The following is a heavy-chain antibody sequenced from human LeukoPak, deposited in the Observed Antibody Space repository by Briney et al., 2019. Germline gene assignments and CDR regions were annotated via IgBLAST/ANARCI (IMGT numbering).Heavy chain of an antibody. V-gene: IGHV4-39*01. J-gene: IGHJ4*02. CDR3: ASTMVRGVTRIDY. D-gene: IGHD3-10*01. CDR2: TYYSGST. Sequence: SESLSITCTVSGGSISSSSYYWVRIRPPPGKGMEGIGSTYYSGSTYYSPSLKSPVTISVDTSKYQFSLKRSSVTAADTAVKYCASTMVRGVTRIDYWGQGTLVTVSS. CDR1: GGSISSSSYY.